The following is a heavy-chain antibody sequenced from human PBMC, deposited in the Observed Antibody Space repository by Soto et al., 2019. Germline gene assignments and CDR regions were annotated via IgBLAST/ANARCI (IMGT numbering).Heavy chain of an antibody. CDR3: TTDRLLRTIFGVVIISDYYYGMDV. J-gene: IGHJ6*02. CDR1: GFTFSNAW. CDR2: IKSKTDGGTT. D-gene: IGHD3-3*01. Sequence: EVQLVESGGGLVKPGGSLRLSCAASGFTFSNAWMSWVRQAPGKGLEWVGRIKSKTDGGTTDYAAPVKGRFTISRDDSKNTLYLQMNSLKTEDTAVYYCTTDRLLRTIFGVVIISDYYYGMDVWGQGTTVTVSS. V-gene: IGHV3-15*01.